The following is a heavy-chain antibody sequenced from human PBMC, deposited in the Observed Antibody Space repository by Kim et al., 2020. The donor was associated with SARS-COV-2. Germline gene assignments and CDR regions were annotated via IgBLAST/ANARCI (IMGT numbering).Heavy chain of an antibody. CDR3: ARPLTWASDREDS. V-gene: IGHV4-39*01. J-gene: IGHJ4*02. Sequence: NYAQSLKSRVTISIDTSKNQFYLQMTSGTAADTAVYYCARPLTWASDREDSWGPGTLVTVSS. D-gene: IGHD2-21*02.